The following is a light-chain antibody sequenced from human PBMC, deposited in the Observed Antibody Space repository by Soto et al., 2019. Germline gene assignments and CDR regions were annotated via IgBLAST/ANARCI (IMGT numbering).Light chain of an antibody. CDR1: QGISNY. CDR2: AAS. Sequence: DIQMTQSPSSLSASVGDRVTITFRASQGISNYLAWYQQKPGKVPKLLIYAASTFQSGVPSRFSGSGSGTDFTLTISSLQPEDVATYYCQKYNSAPRTFGQGTKVEIK. J-gene: IGKJ1*01. V-gene: IGKV1-27*01. CDR3: QKYNSAPRT.